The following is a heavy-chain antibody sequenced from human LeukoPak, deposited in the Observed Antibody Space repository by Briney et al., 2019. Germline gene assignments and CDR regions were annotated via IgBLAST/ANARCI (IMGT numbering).Heavy chain of an antibody. CDR1: GFTFSTYA. Sequence: GGSLRLSCAASGFTFSTYAMTWVRQAPGKGLERVSIISDSGGSTYYADSVKGRLTISRDNSKNTLYLQMSSLRADDTAVYYCATVATTVTFFDCWGQGTLVTVSS. CDR2: ISDSGGST. J-gene: IGHJ4*02. V-gene: IGHV3-23*01. CDR3: ATVATTVTFFDC. D-gene: IGHD4-17*01.